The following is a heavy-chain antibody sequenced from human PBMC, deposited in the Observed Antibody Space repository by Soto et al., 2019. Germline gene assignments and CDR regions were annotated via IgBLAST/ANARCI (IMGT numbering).Heavy chain of an antibody. Sequence: QVQLVESGGGVVQPGRSLRLSCAASGFTFSNFGMHWVRQAPGKRLEWVAAISSDGSDKYYSKGRFTISRDNSKNTLFLQMNSLRVEDTAVYYCAKGSDVARQELDYWGQGTLVTVSS. CDR1: GFTFSNFG. CDR3: AKGSDVARQELDY. D-gene: IGHD2-15*01. V-gene: IGHV3-30*18. CDR2: ISSDGSDK. J-gene: IGHJ4*02.